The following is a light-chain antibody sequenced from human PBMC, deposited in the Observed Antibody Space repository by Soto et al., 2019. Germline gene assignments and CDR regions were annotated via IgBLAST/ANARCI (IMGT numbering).Light chain of an antibody. J-gene: IGKJ4*01. CDR1: QGISTY. V-gene: IGKV1-27*01. Sequence: DIQMTQSPSSLSASVGDRVTITCRASQGISTYLAWYQQKPGKVPKLLIYAASTLQSGVPSRFSGSASGTDFTLTISSLQPEDVGTYYCQKYNSAPLTFGGGTKVEIK. CDR2: AAS. CDR3: QKYNSAPLT.